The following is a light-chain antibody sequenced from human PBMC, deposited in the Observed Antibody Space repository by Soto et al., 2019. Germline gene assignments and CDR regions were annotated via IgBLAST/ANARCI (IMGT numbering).Light chain of an antibody. CDR3: SSYTSSSIDYV. Sequence: QSALTQPASVSGSPGQSITISCTGTSSDVGGYNYVSWYQQHPGKAPKLMIYEVSNRPSGVSNRFSGSKSGNTASLTISGLQAEDDDDYYCSSYTSSSIDYVFGTGTKLTVL. V-gene: IGLV2-14*01. CDR2: EVS. J-gene: IGLJ1*01. CDR1: SSDVGGYNY.